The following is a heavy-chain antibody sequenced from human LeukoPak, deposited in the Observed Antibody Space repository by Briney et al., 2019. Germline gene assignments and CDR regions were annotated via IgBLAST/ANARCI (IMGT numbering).Heavy chain of an antibody. J-gene: IGHJ3*02. V-gene: IGHV5-51*01. Sequence: GESLKISCKGSGYSFTSYWIGWVCQMPGKGLEWMGIIYPGDSDTRYSPSFQGQVTISADKSISTAYLQWSSLKASNTAMYYCARRYDSSGDAFDIWGQGTMVTVSS. CDR3: ARRYDSSGDAFDI. D-gene: IGHD3-22*01. CDR1: GYSFTSYW. CDR2: IYPGDSDT.